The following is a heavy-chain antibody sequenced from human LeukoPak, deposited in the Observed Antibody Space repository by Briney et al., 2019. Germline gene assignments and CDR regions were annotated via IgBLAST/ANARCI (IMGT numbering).Heavy chain of an antibody. Sequence: GESLKISCKGSGYRFTNYWIGWVRQMPGKGLEWMGRIDPSDSYTNYSPSFQGHVTISADKSISTAYLQWSSLKASDTAMYYCAARARDYGDFDFDYWGQGTLVTVSS. J-gene: IGHJ4*02. D-gene: IGHD4-17*01. CDR1: GYRFTNYW. CDR2: IDPSDSYT. CDR3: AARARDYGDFDFDY. V-gene: IGHV5-10-1*01.